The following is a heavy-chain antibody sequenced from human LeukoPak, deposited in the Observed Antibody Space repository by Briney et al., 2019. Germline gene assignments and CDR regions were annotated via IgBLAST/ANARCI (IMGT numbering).Heavy chain of an antibody. V-gene: IGHV4-34*01. D-gene: IGHD3-22*01. CDR2: INHSGST. CDR1: GGSFSGYY. J-gene: IGHJ4*02. Sequence: SETLSLTCAVYGGSFSGYYWSWIRQPPGKGLEWMGEINHSGSTNYNPSLKSRVTISVDTSKHQFSLKLSSVTAADTAVYYCASLNYYDSSGNYVSDYWGEGTLVTVSS. CDR3: ASLNYYDSSGNYVSDY.